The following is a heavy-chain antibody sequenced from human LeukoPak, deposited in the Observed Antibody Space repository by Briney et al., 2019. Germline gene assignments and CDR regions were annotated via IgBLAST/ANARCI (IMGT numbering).Heavy chain of an antibody. CDR1: GYTFTSFA. V-gene: IGHV7-4-1*02. CDR2: INTITGNP. J-gene: IGHJ4*02. D-gene: IGHD3-3*01. Sequence: GASVKVSCKASGYTFTSFAISWVRQAPGQGLEYMGWINTITGNPTYAQGLTGQFVFSLDTSVSTAYLQISSLKAEDTAIYYCAKDAVSGYKKLDYWGQGTLVTVSS. CDR3: AKDAVSGYKKLDY.